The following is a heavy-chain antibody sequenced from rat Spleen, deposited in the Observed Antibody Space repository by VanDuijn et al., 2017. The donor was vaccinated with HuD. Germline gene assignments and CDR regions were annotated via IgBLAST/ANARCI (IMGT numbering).Heavy chain of an antibody. CDR1: GFTFSDYN. Sequence: EVRLVESGGGLVQPGRSLKLSCSASGFTFSDYNMAWVRQAPTKGLEWVATISYGDSSGQSSTYYRDSVKGRFTISRDNAKSTLSLKMESLRSEDTATYYCARQGEPSWFAYWGQGTLVTVSS. D-gene: IGHD3-4*01. V-gene: IGHV5-7*01. J-gene: IGHJ3*01. CDR2: ISYGDSSGQSST. CDR3: ARQGEPSWFAY.